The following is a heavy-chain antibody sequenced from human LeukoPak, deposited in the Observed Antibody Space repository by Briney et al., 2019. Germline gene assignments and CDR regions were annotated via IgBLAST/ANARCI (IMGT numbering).Heavy chain of an antibody. J-gene: IGHJ4*02. CDR2: INGDESST. V-gene: IGHV3-74*01. D-gene: IGHD3-10*01. CDR3: ARGRGVTGDY. CDR1: GFTFSSYA. Sequence: PGGSLRLSCAASGFTFSSYAMSWVRQAPGKGLVWVSRINGDESSTSYADSVKGRFTISRDNAKNTLYLQMNSLRAEDTAVYYCARGRGVTGDYWGRGALVTVSS.